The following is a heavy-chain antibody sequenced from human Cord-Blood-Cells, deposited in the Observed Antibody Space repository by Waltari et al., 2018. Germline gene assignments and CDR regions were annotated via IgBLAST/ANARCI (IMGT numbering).Heavy chain of an antibody. CDR3: AIGSYLASLAEYFQH. CDR2: VNPNSGNT. CDR1: GYTFTSYD. J-gene: IGHJ1*01. D-gene: IGHD1-26*01. Sequence: QVQLGQSVAEVKKPGASVKVSCKASGYTFTSYDINWVRQATGQGREWMGWVNPNSGNTSYAQNFQGRVTMTRNTSISTAYMELSSLRSEDTAVYYCAIGSYLASLAEYFQHWGQGTLVTVSS. V-gene: IGHV1-8*01.